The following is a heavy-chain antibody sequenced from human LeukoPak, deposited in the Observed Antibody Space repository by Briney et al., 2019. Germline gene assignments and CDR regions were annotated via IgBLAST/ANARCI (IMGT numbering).Heavy chain of an antibody. CDR2: INIYGSST. CDR3: AKGHSSGSSYYFDY. J-gene: IGHJ4*02. Sequence: PGGSLRLSCAASGFTFSSYWMHWVRQAPGKELLWASRINIYGSSTSYADAVKGRFTISRDNAKDTLYLQMNSLRAEDTAVYYCAKGHSSGSSYYFDYWGQGTLITVSS. V-gene: IGHV3-74*01. CDR1: GFTFSSYW. D-gene: IGHD1-26*01.